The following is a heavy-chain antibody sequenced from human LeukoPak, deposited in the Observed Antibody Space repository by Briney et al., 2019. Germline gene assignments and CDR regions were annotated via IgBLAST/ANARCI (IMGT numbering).Heavy chain of an antibody. J-gene: IGHJ4*02. V-gene: IGHV4-39*01. D-gene: IGHD3/OR15-3a*01. CDR2: IYYSGST. CDR3: ARRNLDFGGGWLSYYFDY. CDR1: GGSISSSSYY. Sequence: SETPSLTCTVSGGSISSSSYYWGWIRQPPGKGLEWIGSIYYSGSTYYNPSLKGRVTISVDTSKNQFSLKLSSVTAADTAVYYCARRNLDFGGGWLSYYFDYWGQGTLVTVSS.